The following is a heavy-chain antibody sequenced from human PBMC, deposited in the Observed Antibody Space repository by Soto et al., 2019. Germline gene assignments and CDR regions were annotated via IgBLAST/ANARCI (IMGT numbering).Heavy chain of an antibody. Sequence: QVQLQQWGAGLLKPSETLSLTCAVYGGSFSGYYWSWIRQPPGKGLEWIGEINHSGSTNYNPSLKRRVTISVDTSKNQFSLKLSSVTAADTAVYYCARASRGGIVVVVDWGQGTLVTVSS. CDR1: GGSFSGYY. V-gene: IGHV4-34*01. D-gene: IGHD2-15*01. J-gene: IGHJ4*02. CDR2: INHSGST. CDR3: ARASRGGIVVVVD.